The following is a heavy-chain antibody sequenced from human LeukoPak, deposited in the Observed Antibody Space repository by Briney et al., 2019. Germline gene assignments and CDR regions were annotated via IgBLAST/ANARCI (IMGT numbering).Heavy chain of an antibody. V-gene: IGHV3-21*01. D-gene: IGHD3-10*01. CDR1: GFTFSSYS. J-gene: IGHJ4*02. CDR3: APRDSYGWGSNPIDS. Sequence: PGGSLRLSCAASGFTFSSYSMNWVRQAPGKGLEWVSSISSRSTYIYYADSLKGRFTISRDNAKNSLYLQMNSLRAEDTAVYYCAPRDSYGWGSNPIDSWGRGTLVPVSS. CDR2: ISSRSTYI.